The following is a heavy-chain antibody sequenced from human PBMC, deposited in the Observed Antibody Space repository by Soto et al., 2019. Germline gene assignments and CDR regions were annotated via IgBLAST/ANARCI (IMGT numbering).Heavy chain of an antibody. D-gene: IGHD2-8*02. Sequence: SESLSTTSHISGWSSSDYYWIRMRQPPGPGLEWIGEINHSGSTNYNPSLKSRVTISVDTSKNQFSLKLTSVTAADTAVYYCARDKITGLFDYWGQGTLVTVSS. CDR1: GWSSSDYY. CDR3: ARDKITGLFDY. J-gene: IGHJ4*02. CDR2: INHSGST. V-gene: IGHV4-34*01.